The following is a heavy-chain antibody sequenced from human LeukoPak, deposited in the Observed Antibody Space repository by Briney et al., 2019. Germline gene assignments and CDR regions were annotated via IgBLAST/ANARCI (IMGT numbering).Heavy chain of an antibody. CDR1: GFVFSKYS. Sequence: GGSLRLSCAASGFVFSKYSMNWVRQAPGKGLEWVAVISYDGSNKYYADSVKGRFTISRDNSKNTLYLQMNSLRAEDTAVYYCAKEEQQLVRDDAFDIWGQGTMVTVSS. J-gene: IGHJ3*02. D-gene: IGHD6-13*01. CDR3: AKEEQQLVRDDAFDI. V-gene: IGHV3-30*18. CDR2: ISYDGSNK.